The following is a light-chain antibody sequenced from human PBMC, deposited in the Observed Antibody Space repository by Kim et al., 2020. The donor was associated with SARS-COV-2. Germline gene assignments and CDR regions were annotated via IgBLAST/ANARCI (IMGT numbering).Light chain of an antibody. V-gene: IGKV1-8*01. CDR1: QGISSY. CDR2: ASS. J-gene: IGKJ1*01. Sequence: ILITQSPSSFSASTGDRVTITCRASQGISSYLAWYQQKPGKAPKLLIYASSTLQSGVPSRFSGSGYGTDFTLTISCLQSEDFATYYCQQYYRYNEAFGKGTKVDIK. CDR3: QQYYRYNEA.